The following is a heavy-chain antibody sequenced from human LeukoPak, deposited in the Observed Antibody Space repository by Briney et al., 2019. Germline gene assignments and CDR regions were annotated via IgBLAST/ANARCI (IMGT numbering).Heavy chain of an antibody. CDR2: IYSGGRT. D-gene: IGHD5-18*01. CDR3: ARGPAIDDAFDI. Sequence: PGGSLTLSCAASGFTVSSNYMSWARHAPGKGLEWVSDIYSGGRTNYANSVKGRLPIPKDNSKNTLYLQINSLRAEDTAVYYCARGPAIDDAFDIWGQGTMVTVSS. V-gene: IGHV3-53*01. J-gene: IGHJ3*02. CDR1: GFTVSSNY.